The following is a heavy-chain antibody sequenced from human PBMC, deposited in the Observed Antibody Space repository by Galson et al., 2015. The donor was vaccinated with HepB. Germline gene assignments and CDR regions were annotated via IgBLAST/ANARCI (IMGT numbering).Heavy chain of an antibody. Sequence: QSGAEVIKPGESLKISCKGSGYSFTSYWIGWVRQMPGKGLEWMGIIYPGDSDTRYSPSFQGQVTISADKSISTAYLQWSSLKASDTAMYYCARQGYSSGPHYYFDLWSRGTLVTVSS. CDR3: ARQGYSSGPHYYFDL. J-gene: IGHJ2*01. CDR1: GYSFTSYW. V-gene: IGHV5-51*01. CDR2: IYPGDSDT. D-gene: IGHD6-19*01.